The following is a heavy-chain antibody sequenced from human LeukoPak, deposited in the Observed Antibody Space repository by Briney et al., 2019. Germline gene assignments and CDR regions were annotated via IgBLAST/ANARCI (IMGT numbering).Heavy chain of an antibody. Sequence: GGSLRLSCAASGFTFSSYGMHWVRQAPGKGLEWVAFIRYDGSNKYYADSVKGRFTISRDNSKNTLYLQMNSLRAEDTAVYYCAKDKLGRVPRYFDYWGQGTLVTVSS. D-gene: IGHD1-1*01. CDR3: AKDKLGRVPRYFDY. CDR2: IRYDGSNK. CDR1: GFTFSSYG. J-gene: IGHJ4*02. V-gene: IGHV3-30*02.